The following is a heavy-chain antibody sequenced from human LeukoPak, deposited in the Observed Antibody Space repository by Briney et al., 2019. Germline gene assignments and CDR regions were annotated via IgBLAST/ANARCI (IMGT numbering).Heavy chain of an antibody. V-gene: IGHV3-15*01. Sequence: GGSLRLSCAASGFTFSNAWMSWVRQAPGKGLEWVGRIKSKTDGGTTDYAAPVKGRFTISRDDSKNTLYLQMNSLKTEDTAVYYCTAPPTWGYYDSSGYYYGNDYWGQGTLVTVSS. D-gene: IGHD3-22*01. CDR2: IKSKTDGGTT. CDR1: GFTFSNAW. J-gene: IGHJ4*02. CDR3: TAPPTWGYYDSSGYYYGNDY.